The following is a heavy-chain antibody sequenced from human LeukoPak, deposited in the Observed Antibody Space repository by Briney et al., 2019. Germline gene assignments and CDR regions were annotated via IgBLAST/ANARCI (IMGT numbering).Heavy chain of an antibody. D-gene: IGHD6-13*01. J-gene: IGHJ4*02. CDR3: ARDSSSWSRAPLYG. V-gene: IGHV3-33*01. CDR2: IWYGGSNK. Sequence: GGSLRLSCAASGFTFSSYGMHWVRQAPGKGLEWVAVIWYGGSNKYYADSVKGRFTISRDNSKNTLYLQMNSLRAEDTAVYYCARDSSSWSRAPLYGWGQGTLVTVSS. CDR1: GFTFSSYG.